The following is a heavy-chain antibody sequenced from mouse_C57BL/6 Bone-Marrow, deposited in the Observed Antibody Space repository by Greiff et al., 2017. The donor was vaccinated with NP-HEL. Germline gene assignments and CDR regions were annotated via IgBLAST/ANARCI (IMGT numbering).Heavy chain of an antibody. Sequence: DVQLQESGGGLVKPGGSLKLSCAASGFTFSSYAMSWVRQTPEKRLEWVATISDGGSYTYYPDNVKGRFTISRDNAKNNLYLQMSHLKSEDTAMYYCARGQLGRDYYAMDYWGQGTSVTVSS. CDR1: GFTFSSYA. J-gene: IGHJ4*01. CDR2: ISDGGSYT. V-gene: IGHV5-4*01. CDR3: ARGQLGRDYYAMDY. D-gene: IGHD4-1*02.